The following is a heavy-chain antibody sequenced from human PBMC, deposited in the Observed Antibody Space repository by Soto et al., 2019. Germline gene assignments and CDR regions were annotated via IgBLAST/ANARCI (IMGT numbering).Heavy chain of an antibody. D-gene: IGHD6-13*01. CDR3: ARALDMSSSWRPRYYYYMDV. V-gene: IGHV4-61*05. Sequence: PEETLSLTCTVSGGSISSSSYYWGWIRQPPGQGLEWIGYIYYSGSTNYNPSLKSRVTISVDTSKNQFSLKLSSVTAADTAVYYCARALDMSSSWRPRYYYYMDVWGKGTTVTVSS. J-gene: IGHJ6*03. CDR1: GGSISSSSYY. CDR2: IYYSGST.